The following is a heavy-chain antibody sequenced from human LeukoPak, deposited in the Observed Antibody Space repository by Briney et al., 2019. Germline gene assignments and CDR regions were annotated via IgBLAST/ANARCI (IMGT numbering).Heavy chain of an antibody. CDR3: ARNYDFWSGYYRHYYGMDV. J-gene: IGHJ6*02. V-gene: IGHV3-30-3*01. CDR1: GLTFSSYA. D-gene: IGHD3-3*01. Sequence: GGSLRLSCTASGLTFSSYAMHWVRQAPGKGLEWVAVISYDGSNKYYADSVKGRFTISRDNSKNTLYLQMNSLRAEDTAVYYCARNYDFWSGYYRHYYGMDVWGQGTTVTVSS. CDR2: ISYDGSNK.